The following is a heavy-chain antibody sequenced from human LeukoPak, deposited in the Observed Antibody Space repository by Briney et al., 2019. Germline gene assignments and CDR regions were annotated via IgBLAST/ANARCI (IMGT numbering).Heavy chain of an antibody. Sequence: PGGSLRLSCAASGFTFSDYYMSWIRQAPGKGLEWVSYISSSSSYTNYADSVKGRFTISRDNAKNSLYLQMNSLRAEDTAVYYCARDRGYDYVWGSSKPYNWFDPWGQGTLVTVPS. CDR2: ISSSSSYT. J-gene: IGHJ5*02. CDR3: ARDRGYDYVWGSSKPYNWFDP. CDR1: GFTFSDYY. D-gene: IGHD3-16*01. V-gene: IGHV3-11*05.